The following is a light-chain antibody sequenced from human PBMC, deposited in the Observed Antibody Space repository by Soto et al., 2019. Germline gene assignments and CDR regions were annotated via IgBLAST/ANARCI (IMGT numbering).Light chain of an antibody. V-gene: IGKV3-20*01. J-gene: IGKJ1*01. Sequence: IVLTQSPGTLSSSPGERATLSCRASQSVPTNNLAWYQQRPGQAPRLLIYGASLRATGIPDRFSGSGSGTDFTLTISRLEPEDLAVYYCQQYDGSVWTCDQGTKVDIK. CDR3: QQYDGSVWT. CDR1: QSVPTNN. CDR2: GAS.